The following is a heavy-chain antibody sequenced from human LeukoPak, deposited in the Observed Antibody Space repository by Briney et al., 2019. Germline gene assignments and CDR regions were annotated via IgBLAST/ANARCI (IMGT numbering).Heavy chain of an antibody. CDR3: ARVFVFVDTAMVWGCAFDI. D-gene: IGHD5-18*01. Sequence: PGGSLRLACAASGFTFSSYSMNWVRQAPGKGLEWVSSISSSSSYIYYADSVKGRFTISRDNAKNSLYLQMNSLRAEDTALYYCARVFVFVDTAMVWGCAFDIWSQGTMVTVSS. CDR1: GFTFSSYS. CDR2: ISSSSSYI. J-gene: IGHJ3*02. V-gene: IGHV3-21*04.